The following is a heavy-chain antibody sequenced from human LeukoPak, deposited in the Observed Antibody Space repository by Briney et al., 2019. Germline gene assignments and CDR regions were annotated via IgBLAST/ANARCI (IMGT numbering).Heavy chain of an antibody. J-gene: IGHJ2*01. CDR1: GFTLSNYA. CDR2: ISYSSGSI. D-gene: IGHD3-16*01. Sequence: GGFLRLSCAASGFTLSNYAMSWVRQGPGKGPEWVAGISYSSGSIYYLDSVKGRFTISRDNSRNTLYLQMNSLRAEDTAVYYCAKDVLRLNYGYFDLWGRGTLVSVSS. V-gene: IGHV3-23*01. CDR3: AKDVLRLNYGYFDL.